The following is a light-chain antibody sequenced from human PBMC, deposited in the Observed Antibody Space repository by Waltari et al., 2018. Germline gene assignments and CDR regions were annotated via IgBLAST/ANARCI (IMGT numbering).Light chain of an antibody. Sequence: DIQMTQSPSSVSASVGDRVTITCRASQDVTKYIAWDQQKPGRAPKVLIFDVSTLQSGVPSRFSGSGSGTEFSLTISSLQPEDFATYYCQQGDSLPPTFGQVTKVEI. J-gene: IGKJ1*01. V-gene: IGKV1-12*01. CDR3: QQGDSLPPT. CDR1: QDVTKY. CDR2: DVS.